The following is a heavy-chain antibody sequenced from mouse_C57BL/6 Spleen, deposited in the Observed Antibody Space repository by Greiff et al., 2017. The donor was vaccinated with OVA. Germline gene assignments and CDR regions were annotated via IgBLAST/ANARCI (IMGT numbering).Heavy chain of an antibody. J-gene: IGHJ2*01. V-gene: IGHV5-9*01. Sequence: EVQVVESGGGLVKPGGSLKLSCAASGFTFSSYTMSWVRQTPEKRLEWVATISGGGGNTYYPDSVKGRFTISRDNAKNTLYLQMSSLRSEDTALYYCARHYDFDYWGQGTTLTVSS. CDR3: ARHYDFDY. CDR2: ISGGGGNT. CDR1: GFTFSSYT. D-gene: IGHD1-1*01.